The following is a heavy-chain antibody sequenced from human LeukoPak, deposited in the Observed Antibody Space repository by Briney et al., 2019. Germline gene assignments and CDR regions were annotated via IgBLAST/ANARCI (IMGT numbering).Heavy chain of an antibody. Sequence: NSSETLSLTCAVYGGSFSGYYWSWIRQPPGKGLEWIGEINHSGSTNYNPSLKSRVTISVDTSKNQFSLKLSSVTAADTAVYYCARDGLVTYYYYGMDVWGQGTTVTVSS. CDR3: ARDGLVTYYYYGMDV. V-gene: IGHV4-34*01. D-gene: IGHD6-19*01. CDR1: GGSFSGYY. J-gene: IGHJ6*02. CDR2: INHSGST.